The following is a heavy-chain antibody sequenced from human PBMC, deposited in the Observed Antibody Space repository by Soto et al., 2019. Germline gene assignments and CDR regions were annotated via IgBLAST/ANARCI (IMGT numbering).Heavy chain of an antibody. D-gene: IGHD1-20*01. V-gene: IGHV4-30-2*01. CDR2: IYHSGST. J-gene: IGHJ5*02. Sequence: LSLTCAVSGGSISSGGYSWSWIRQPPGKGLEWIGYIYHSGSTYYNPSLKSRVTISVDRSKNQFSLKLSSVTAAETAVYYCARGAGITGTARRWFDPWGQGTLVTV. CDR3: ARGAGITGTARRWFDP. CDR1: GGSISSGGYS.